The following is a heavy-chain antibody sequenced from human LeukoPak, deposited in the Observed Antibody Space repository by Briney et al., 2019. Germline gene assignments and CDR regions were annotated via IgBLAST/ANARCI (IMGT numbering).Heavy chain of an antibody. J-gene: IGHJ4*02. CDR3: AGALNYDFWSGDKWPSTDDY. CDR2: ISSSGSSI. V-gene: IGHV3-48*03. D-gene: IGHD3-3*01. CDR1: GFTFSSYE. Sequence: GGSLRLSCAASGFTFSSYEMNWVRQAPGKGLEWVSYISSSGSSIYYADSVKGRFTISRDNAKNSLYLQMNSLRAEDTAVYYCAGALNYDFWSGDKWPSTDDYWGQGTLVTVSS.